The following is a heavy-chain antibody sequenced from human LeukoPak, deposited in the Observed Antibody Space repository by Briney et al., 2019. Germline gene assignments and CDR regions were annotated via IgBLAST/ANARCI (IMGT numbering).Heavy chain of an antibody. CDR3: ARGRLGELSLFDY. CDR2: IYYSGST. V-gene: IGHV4-59*05. CDR1: GGSISRYY. Sequence: SETLSLTCTVSGGSISRYYWSWIRQPPGKGLEWIGSIYYSGSTYYNPSLKSRVTISVDTSKNQFSLKLSSVTAADTAVYYCARGRLGELSLFDYWGQGTLVTVSS. D-gene: IGHD3-16*02. J-gene: IGHJ4*02.